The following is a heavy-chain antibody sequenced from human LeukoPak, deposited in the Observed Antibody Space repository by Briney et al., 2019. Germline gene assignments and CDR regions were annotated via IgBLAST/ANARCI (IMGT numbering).Heavy chain of an antibody. Sequence: SETLSLTCTVSDGSISSYYWSWIRQPPGKGLEWIGYIYHSGSTTYNPSLKSRVTISLDTSKNQISLNLSSVTAADTAVYFCARGSRRSYFDYWGPGALVLVSS. CDR2: IYHSGST. CDR3: ARGSRRSYFDY. V-gene: IGHV4-59*12. J-gene: IGHJ4*02. CDR1: DGSISSYY.